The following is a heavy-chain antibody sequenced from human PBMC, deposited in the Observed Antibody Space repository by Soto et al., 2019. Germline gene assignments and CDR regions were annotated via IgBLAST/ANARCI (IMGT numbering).Heavy chain of an antibody. V-gene: IGHV4-34*01. D-gene: IGHD2-15*01. Sequence: QVQLQQWGAGLLKPSETLSLTFAVYSGYFSGYYWSWIRQPPGKGLEWIGEINHSGSTNYNPSLKSRVTISVDTSKNQFSLKLSSVTAADTAVYYCARGGVVVVAATRWFDPWGQGTLVTVSS. CDR1: SGYFSGYY. CDR2: INHSGST. CDR3: ARGGVVVVAATRWFDP. J-gene: IGHJ5*02.